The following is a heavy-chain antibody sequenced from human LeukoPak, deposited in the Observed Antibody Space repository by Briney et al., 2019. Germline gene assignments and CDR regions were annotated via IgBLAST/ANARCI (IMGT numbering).Heavy chain of an antibody. CDR3: AREYYYDSSGYLD. J-gene: IGHJ4*02. D-gene: IGHD3-22*01. V-gene: IGHV1-8*02. CDR2: MNPNSGNT. CDR1: GYTFTNYA. Sequence: ASVKVSCKASGYTFTNYAIHWVRQAPGQRLEWMGWMNPNSGNTGYAQKFQGRVTMTRNTSISTAYMELSSLRSEDTAVYYCAREYYYDSSGYLDWGQGTPVTVSS.